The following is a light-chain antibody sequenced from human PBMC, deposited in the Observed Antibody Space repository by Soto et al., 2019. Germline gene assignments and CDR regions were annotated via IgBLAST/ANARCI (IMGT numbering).Light chain of an antibody. CDR2: GAS. CDR3: QQYGGSPPYT. Sequence: EIVLTQSPGTMSLSPGERATLSCRASQSVSSSYLAWYQEKPGQAPRLLIYGASSRATGIPDRFSGSGSGTDFTLTISGLEPEDFAVYYCQQYGGSPPYTFGQGTKLEI. V-gene: IGKV3-20*01. CDR1: QSVSSSY. J-gene: IGKJ2*01.